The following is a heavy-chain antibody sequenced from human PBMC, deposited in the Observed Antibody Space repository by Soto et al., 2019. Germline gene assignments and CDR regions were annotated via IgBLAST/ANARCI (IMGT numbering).Heavy chain of an antibody. CDR3: ASGGEDVVGAAAMLAEVDYYYGMDV. Sequence: EVQLVESGGGLVQPGGSLRLSCAATGFTFSSYWMHWVRQAPGKGLVWVSRINSVGSSTSYADSVKGRFTISRDNAKNTLYLQMNSLRAECTAVYYCASGGEDVVGAAAMLAEVDYYYGMDVWGQGTTVTVSS. CDR1: GFTFSSYW. J-gene: IGHJ6*02. CDR2: INSVGSST. V-gene: IGHV3-74*01. D-gene: IGHD2-2*01.